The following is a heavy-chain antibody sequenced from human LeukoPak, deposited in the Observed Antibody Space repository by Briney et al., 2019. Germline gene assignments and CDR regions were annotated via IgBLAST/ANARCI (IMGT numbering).Heavy chain of an antibody. CDR3: ARDPYYYDSSGYPAFDY. J-gene: IGHJ4*02. CDR1: GYTFTAYH. CDR2: INPNSGGT. D-gene: IGHD3-22*01. V-gene: IGHV1-2*02. Sequence: ASVKVSCKASGYTFTAYHMYWVRQAPGHGLEWMGWINPNSGGTKYAQKFQGRVTMTTDTSISTAYMDLSRLTSDDTAVYYCARDPYYYDSSGYPAFDYWGQGTLVTVSS.